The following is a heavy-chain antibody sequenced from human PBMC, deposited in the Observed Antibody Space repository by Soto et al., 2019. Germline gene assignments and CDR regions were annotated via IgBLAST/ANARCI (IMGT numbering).Heavy chain of an antibody. V-gene: IGHV3-30*01. Sequence: QMKLVESGGGVVQPWRSLRLSCVASGFTFTSSSMHWVRQAPGKGLEWVAYVSIDGNTKYYADSVKGRFTVSRDNSKNTVFLQINSLRPEATALYYCASDPLHCNSVLCRMNGMHVWGQGTTVTVSS. CDR1: GFTFTSSS. J-gene: IGHJ6*02. CDR3: ASDPLHCNSVLCRMNGMHV. D-gene: IGHD2-2*01. CDR2: VSIDGNTK.